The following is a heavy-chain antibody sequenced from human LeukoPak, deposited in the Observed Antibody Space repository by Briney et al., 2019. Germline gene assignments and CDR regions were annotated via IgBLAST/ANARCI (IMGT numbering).Heavy chain of an antibody. Sequence: ASVKVSCTASGYTFTSYYMHWVRQAPGQGLEWMGIINPSGGSTSYAQKFQGRVTMTRDTSTSTVYMELSSLRSEDTAVYYCARGSPDYDFWSGYPSPNSDYWGQGTLVTVSS. D-gene: IGHD3-3*01. CDR2: INPSGGST. CDR3: ARGSPDYDFWSGYPSPNSDY. CDR1: GYTFTSYY. J-gene: IGHJ4*02. V-gene: IGHV1-46*01.